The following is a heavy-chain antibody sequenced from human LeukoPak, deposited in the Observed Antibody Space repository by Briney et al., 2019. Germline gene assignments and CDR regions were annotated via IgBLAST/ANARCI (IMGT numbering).Heavy chain of an antibody. CDR1: GGSISSYY. CDR2: IDYTGST. J-gene: IGHJ5*02. Sequence: PSETLSLTCTVSGGSISSYYWSWIRQSPGKGLEWIGYIDYTGSTNYNPSLKSRVTVSVDTSKNQFSLKLSSVTAADTAVYYCARDQHTYYYGSGSYNWFDPWGQGTLVTVSS. CDR3: ARDQHTYYYGSGSYNWFDP. D-gene: IGHD3-10*01. V-gene: IGHV4-59*01.